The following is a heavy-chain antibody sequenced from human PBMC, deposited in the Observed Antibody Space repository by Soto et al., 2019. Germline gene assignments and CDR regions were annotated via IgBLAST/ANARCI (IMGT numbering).Heavy chain of an antibody. J-gene: IGHJ6*02. CDR3: AREGWFGELLSFDYYGMHV. CDR1: GDSVSSNSAA. CDR2: TYYRSKWYN. D-gene: IGHD3-10*01. V-gene: IGHV6-1*01. Sequence: SQTLSLTCAISGDSVSSNSAAWNWIRQSPSRGLEWLGRTYYRSKWYNDYAVSVKSRITINPDTSKNQFSLQLNSVTPEDTAVYYCAREGWFGELLSFDYYGMHVWGPGTTVTVFS.